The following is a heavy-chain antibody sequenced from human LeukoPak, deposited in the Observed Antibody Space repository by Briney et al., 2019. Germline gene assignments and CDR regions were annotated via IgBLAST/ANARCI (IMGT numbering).Heavy chain of an antibody. Sequence: GGSLRLSCAASGFTFSSYWMSWVRQAPGKGLEWVANIKQDGSEKYYVDSVKGRFTISRDNAKNSPYLQMNSLRAEDTAVYYCARPLYSSGWQYFDYWGQGTLVTVSS. CDR3: ARPLYSSGWQYFDY. D-gene: IGHD6-19*01. J-gene: IGHJ4*02. V-gene: IGHV3-7*03. CDR1: GFTFSSYW. CDR2: IKQDGSEK.